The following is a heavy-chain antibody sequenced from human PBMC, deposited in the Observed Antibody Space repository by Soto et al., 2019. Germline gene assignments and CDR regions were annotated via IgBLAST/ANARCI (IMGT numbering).Heavy chain of an antibody. V-gene: IGHV3-23*01. D-gene: IGHD1-7*01. CDR2: ISGSGGST. Sequence: VGSLRLSCAASGFTFSIFAMSWVRQSPGKGLEWVSTISGSGGSTYYADAVKGRFTISRDNSMGTLYLQMKSLRVEDTAIYYCAKEVSLGSTVELGYWGHRALVTLSS. CDR3: AKEVSLGSTVELGY. CDR1: GFTFSIFA. J-gene: IGHJ4*01.